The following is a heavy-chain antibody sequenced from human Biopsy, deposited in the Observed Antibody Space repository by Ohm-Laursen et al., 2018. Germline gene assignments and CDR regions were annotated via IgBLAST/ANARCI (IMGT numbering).Heavy chain of an antibody. CDR2: ITTDSGRI. Sequence: SLRLSCAASGFTLSDGMTWVRQAPGKGLKWVSSITTDSGRIFYADSVRGRFTISRDNSKNTLYLQMNSLRAEDTAEYYCARHLRYNDYWGQGTLVTVSS. CDR3: ARHLRYNDY. D-gene: IGHD3-9*01. J-gene: IGHJ4*02. V-gene: IGHV3-23*01. CDR1: GFTLSDG.